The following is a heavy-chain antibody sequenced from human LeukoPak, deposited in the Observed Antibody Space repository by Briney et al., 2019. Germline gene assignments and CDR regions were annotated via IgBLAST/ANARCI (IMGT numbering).Heavy chain of an antibody. Sequence: GGSLRLSCAASGFTFSSYGMHWVRQAPGKGLKWVAVIWYDGSNKYYADSVKGRFTISRDNSKNTLYLQMNSLRAEDTAVYYCAKEMKVCSGGSCYYYYMDVWGKGTTVTVSS. D-gene: IGHD2-15*01. CDR2: IWYDGSNK. V-gene: IGHV3-33*06. CDR3: AKEMKVCSGGSCYYYYMDV. CDR1: GFTFSSYG. J-gene: IGHJ6*03.